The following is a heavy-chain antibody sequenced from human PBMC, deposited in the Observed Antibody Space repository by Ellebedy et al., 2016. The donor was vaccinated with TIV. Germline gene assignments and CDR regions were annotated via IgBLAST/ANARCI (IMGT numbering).Heavy chain of an antibody. J-gene: IGHJ4*02. CDR3: AGLWFGDSPRDNSDY. V-gene: IGHV3-48*03. Sequence: GESLKISCAASGFTFSSYEMNWVRQAPGKGLEWVSYISSSGSNKYYADSVKGRFTISRDNSKNTLFLEMNSLRAEDTAIYYCAGLWFGDSPRDNSDYWGRGTLVTVSS. CDR1: GFTFSSYE. D-gene: IGHD3-10*01. CDR2: ISSSGSNK.